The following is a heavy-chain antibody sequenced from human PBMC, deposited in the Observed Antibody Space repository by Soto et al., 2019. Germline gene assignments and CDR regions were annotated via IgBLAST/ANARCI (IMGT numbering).Heavy chain of an antibody. CDR2: IIPLLHIG. V-gene: IGHV1-69*10. CDR3: AHQDRHESPSDP. J-gene: IGHJ5*02. D-gene: IGHD2-15*01. Sequence: SVKVSCKASGGTFSTYDISWVRQAPGQGLEWMGGIIPLLHIGHFSENVQGRVTITADESTSTFYMELSSLIVEDTAVYYCAHQDRHESPSDPRGQRTLVTVS. CDR1: GGTFSTYD.